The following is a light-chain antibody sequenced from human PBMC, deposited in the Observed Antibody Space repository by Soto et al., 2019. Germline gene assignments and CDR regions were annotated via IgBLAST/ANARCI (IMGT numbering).Light chain of an antibody. V-gene: IGKV3-20*01. CDR3: QQYGTSPLT. CDR1: QSVSSSY. J-gene: IGKJ4*01. Sequence: EIVLTQSPGTLSLSPGERATPSCRASQSVSSSYLAWYQQKPGQAPRLLIYGASNRATGSPDRFSGSGSRTDFTLTISRLEPEDFAVYYCQQYGTSPLTFGGGTKVEIK. CDR2: GAS.